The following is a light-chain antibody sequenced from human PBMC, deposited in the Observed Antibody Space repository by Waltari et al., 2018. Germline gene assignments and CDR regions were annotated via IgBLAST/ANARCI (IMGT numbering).Light chain of an antibody. CDR3: QQYNEWPYT. V-gene: IGKV3-15*01. Sequence: ETIMTQSPATLSVSPGESATLSCRASKNIGNNLAWYQQPPGQAPRLLIYVTSSRSTGIPGRFFGAGSGTDFTLTISSLQSEDFGVYYCQQYNEWPYTFGQGTKVDLK. CDR2: VTS. CDR1: KNIGNN. J-gene: IGKJ2*01.